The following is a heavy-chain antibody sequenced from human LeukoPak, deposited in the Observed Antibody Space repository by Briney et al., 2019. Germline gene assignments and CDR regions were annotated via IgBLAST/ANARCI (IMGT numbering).Heavy chain of an antibody. CDR3: ARDLRRANICQQLVRGNWFDP. CDR1: GYTFTSYG. V-gene: IGHV1-18*01. J-gene: IGHJ5*02. CDR2: ISAYNGNT. D-gene: IGHD6-13*01. Sequence: ASVKVSCKASGYTFTSYGLSWVRQAPGQGLEWMGWISAYNGNTNHAQKLQGRVTMTTATSTSTDYMELRSLRSDDTAVYYCARDLRRANICQQLVRGNWFDPWGQGTLVTVSS.